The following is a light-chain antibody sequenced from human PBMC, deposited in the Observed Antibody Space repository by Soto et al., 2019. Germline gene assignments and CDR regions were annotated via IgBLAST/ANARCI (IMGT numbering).Light chain of an antibody. CDR1: ETIASY. J-gene: IGKJ1*01. V-gene: IGKV1-39*01. Sequence: DIQMTQSPSSLSASVGDRVTITCRASETIASYLNWYQQRPGKAPKLLIYAASSLQSGVPSRFGGSGSGTEFTLTITSLQAEDFATYYCQQTDNPPRTFGQGTRL. CDR2: AAS. CDR3: QQTDNPPRT.